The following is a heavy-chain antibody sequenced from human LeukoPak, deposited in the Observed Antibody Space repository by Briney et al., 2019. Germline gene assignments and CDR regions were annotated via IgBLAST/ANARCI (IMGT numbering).Heavy chain of an antibody. CDR1: GGSLSSSSYY. D-gene: IGHD4/OR15-4a*01. Sequence: SETLSLTCTVSGGSLSSSSYYWGWIRQPPGKGLEWIAIIYYSGSTYYNASLKSRVTICVATSKHQFFLKLSSVTGADTAVYYCASLYGGPPGFYYYYMDVWGKGTTVTVSS. CDR3: ASLYGGPPGFYYYYMDV. CDR2: IYYSGST. J-gene: IGHJ6*03. V-gene: IGHV4-39*01.